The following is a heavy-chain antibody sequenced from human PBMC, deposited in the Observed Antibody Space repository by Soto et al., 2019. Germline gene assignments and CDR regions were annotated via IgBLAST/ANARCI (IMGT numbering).Heavy chain of an antibody. V-gene: IGHV4-39*01. J-gene: IGHJ6*02. Sequence: SETLSLTCTVSGGSISSSSYYWGWIRQPPGKGLEWIGSIYYSGSTYYNPSLKSRVTISVDTSKNQFSLKLSSVTAADTAVYYCARVSGYCSGGSCALDYYYYGMDVWGQGTTVTVS. CDR2: IYYSGST. D-gene: IGHD2-15*01. CDR3: ARVSGYCSGGSCALDYYYYGMDV. CDR1: GGSISSSSYY.